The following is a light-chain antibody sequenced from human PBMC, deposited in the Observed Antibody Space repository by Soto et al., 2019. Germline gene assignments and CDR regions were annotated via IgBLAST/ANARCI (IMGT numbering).Light chain of an antibody. Sequence: DIQMTQSPSTLSASVGDRVTITCRASQSISSWLAWYQQKPGKAPKLLIYDASSLESGFPSRFSGSGSGTEFTLTTSSLQPDDFATYYCQQYNSYSQAFGQGTKVEIK. CDR1: QSISSW. CDR2: DAS. CDR3: QQYNSYSQA. J-gene: IGKJ1*01. V-gene: IGKV1-5*01.